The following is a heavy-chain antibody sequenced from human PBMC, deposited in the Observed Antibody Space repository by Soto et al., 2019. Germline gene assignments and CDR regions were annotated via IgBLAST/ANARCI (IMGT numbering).Heavy chain of an antibody. CDR2: IRGGSEGTT. D-gene: IGHD3-3*01. Sequence: GGSLRLSCAGSGLTLSDYAMTWVRQAPGKGLEWVSAIRGGSEGTTFYADSVKGRFTISRDDSKNTLSLQMNSLRAEDTALYYCAKPPIWKSELLSFWGQGTLVTVSS. V-gene: IGHV3-23*01. CDR1: GLTLSDYA. J-gene: IGHJ4*02. CDR3: AKPPIWKSELLSF.